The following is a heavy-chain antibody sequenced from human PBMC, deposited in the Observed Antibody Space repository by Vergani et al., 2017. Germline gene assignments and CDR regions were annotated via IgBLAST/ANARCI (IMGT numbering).Heavy chain of an antibody. CDR2: IHSSGTT. V-gene: IGHV4-61*02. D-gene: IGHD3-10*01. Sequence: QVQLHESGPGLVKPSQTLSLTCTVSGGSITSGRFYWSWIRQPAGKGLEWIGRIHSSGTTNYNPSLKSRVTLSVDTSKNQLSLRRTSVTAADTAVYYCARDSWTSELRGVYWFDTWGQGTLVSVSS. CDR3: ARDSWTSELRGVYWFDT. J-gene: IGHJ5*02. CDR1: GGSITSGRFY.